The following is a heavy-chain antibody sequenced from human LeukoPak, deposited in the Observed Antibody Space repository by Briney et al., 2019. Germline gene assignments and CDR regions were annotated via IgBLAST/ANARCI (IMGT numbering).Heavy chain of an antibody. CDR3: AREFVYSSGWAFDY. Sequence: ASVKVSCKASGYTFTGYYMHWVRQAPGQGLEWMGWINPNSGGTNYAQRFQGWVTMTRDTSISTAYMELSRLRSDDTAGYYCAREFVYSSGWAFDYWGQGTLVTVSS. D-gene: IGHD6-19*01. J-gene: IGHJ4*02. CDR1: GYTFTGYY. V-gene: IGHV1-2*04. CDR2: INPNSGGT.